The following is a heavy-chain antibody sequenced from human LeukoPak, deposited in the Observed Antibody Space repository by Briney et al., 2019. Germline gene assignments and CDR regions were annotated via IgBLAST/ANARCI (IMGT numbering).Heavy chain of an antibody. CDR1: GGSISSSSFY. D-gene: IGHD6-19*01. J-gene: IGHJ5*02. CDR2: IFYSGST. Sequence: SETLSLTCTVSGGSISSSSFYWGWIRQPPGKVPEWIVSIFYSGSTYYNPSLRSRVTMSVDTSKNQFSLRLSSVTAADRAVYYCARQGYMSGQGFRNNWFDPWGQGSLVTVSS. V-gene: IGHV4-39*01. CDR3: ARQGYMSGQGFRNNWFDP.